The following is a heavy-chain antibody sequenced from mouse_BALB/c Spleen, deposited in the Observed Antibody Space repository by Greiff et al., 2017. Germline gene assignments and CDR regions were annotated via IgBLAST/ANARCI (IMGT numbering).Heavy chain of an antibody. D-gene: IGHD2-2*01. Sequence: EVNVVESGGGLVKPGGSLKLSCAASGFTFSSYAMSWVRQSPEKRLEWVAEISSGGSYTYYPDTVTGRFTISRDNAKNTLYLEMSSLRSEDTAMYYCARAGYYNAMDYWGQGTSVTVSS. J-gene: IGHJ4*01. V-gene: IGHV5-9-4*01. CDR3: ARAGYYNAMDY. CDR1: GFTFSSYA. CDR2: ISSGGSYT.